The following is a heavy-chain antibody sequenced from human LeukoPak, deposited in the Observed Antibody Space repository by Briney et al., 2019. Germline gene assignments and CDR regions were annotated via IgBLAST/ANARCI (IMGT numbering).Heavy chain of an antibody. D-gene: IGHD2-15*01. CDR2: INPSGGST. CDR3: AKVRLGYCSGGSCSRGGTPMDV. J-gene: IGHJ6*03. CDR1: GYTFTSYY. V-gene: IGHV1-46*01. Sequence: ASVKVSCKASGYTFTSYYMHWVRQAPGQGLEWMGIINPSGGSTSYAQKFQGRVTMTRDMSTSTVYMELSSLRAEDTAVYYCAKVRLGYCSGGSCSRGGTPMDVWGKGTTVTISS.